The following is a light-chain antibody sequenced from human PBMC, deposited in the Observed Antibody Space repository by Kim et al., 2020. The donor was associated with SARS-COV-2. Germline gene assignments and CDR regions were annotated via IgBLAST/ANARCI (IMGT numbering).Light chain of an antibody. Sequence: GSPGEGATLSCRASQSVSSNLAWYQQEPGQAPRLLIYDTSTRATGIPARFSGSGSGTEFTLTISSLQSEDFAVYYCQQYNNWPGPFGQGTKVDIK. V-gene: IGKV3-15*01. CDR3: QQYNNWPGP. J-gene: IGKJ1*01. CDR2: DTS. CDR1: QSVSSN.